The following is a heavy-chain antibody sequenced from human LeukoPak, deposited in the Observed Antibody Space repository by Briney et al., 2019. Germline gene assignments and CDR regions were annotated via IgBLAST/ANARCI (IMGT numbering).Heavy chain of an antibody. D-gene: IGHD3-22*01. J-gene: IGHJ5*02. CDR3: AAPYYYDSSGYYYNPFDP. V-gene: IGHV3-30-3*01. CDR1: GFTFSSYA. CDR2: TSNDGRDK. Sequence: GRSLRLSCAASGFTFSSYALHWVRQAPGKGLEWVAVTSNDGRDKHHADSVKGRFTVSRDNSKNTLYLQMNSLRVEDTAVYYCAAPYYYDSSGYYYNPFDPWGQGTLVTVSS.